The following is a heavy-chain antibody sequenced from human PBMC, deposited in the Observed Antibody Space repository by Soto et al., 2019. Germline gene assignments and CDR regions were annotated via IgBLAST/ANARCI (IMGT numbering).Heavy chain of an antibody. J-gene: IGHJ5*02. CDR1: GASISGFY. CDR2: IYATGTT. V-gene: IGHV4-4*07. D-gene: IGHD1-1*01. CDR3: VRDGTKTLRDWFDP. Sequence: SETLALTCTVSGASISGFYWSWIRKSAGKGLEWIGRIYATGTTDYNPSLKSRVMMSVDTSKKQLSLKLRSVTAADTAVYYCVRDGTKTLRDWFDPWGQGISVTVSS.